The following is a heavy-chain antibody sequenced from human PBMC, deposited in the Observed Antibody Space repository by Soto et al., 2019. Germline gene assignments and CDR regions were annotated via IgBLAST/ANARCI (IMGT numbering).Heavy chain of an antibody. CDR3: ARDVGMCFGELSSSANYFYGLDV. D-gene: IGHD3-10*01. J-gene: IGHJ6*02. CDR2: IYSSGST. Sequence: QVQLQESGPGLVKPSQTLSLTCTVSGGSISSGGYYWSWIRQHPGQGLERIGYIYSSGSTHYNPSLLRRTTISVVSSKEQFTLHLSSVPAADTAVYYCARDVGMCFGELSSSANYFYGLDVWGQGTTVTVPS. V-gene: IGHV4-31*03. CDR1: GGSISSGGYY.